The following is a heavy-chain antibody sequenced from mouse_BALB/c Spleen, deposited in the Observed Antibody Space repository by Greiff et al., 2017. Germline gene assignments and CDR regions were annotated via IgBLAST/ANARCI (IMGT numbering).Heavy chain of an antibody. J-gene: IGHJ4*01. V-gene: IGHV5-9-4*01. CDR1: GFTFSSYA. Sequence: EVQVVESGGGLVKPGGSLKLSCAASGFTFSSYAMSWVRQSPEKRLEWVAEISSGGSYTYYPDTVTGRFTISRDNAKNTLSLEMSSLRSEDTAMYYCARDKGEHYDYGGQGTSVTVSA. CDR3: ARDKGEHYDY. CDR2: ISSGGSYT. D-gene: IGHD1-2*01.